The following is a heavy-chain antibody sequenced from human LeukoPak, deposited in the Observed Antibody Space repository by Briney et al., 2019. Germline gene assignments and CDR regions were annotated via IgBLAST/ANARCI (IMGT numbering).Heavy chain of an antibody. V-gene: IGHV3-30-3*01. CDR1: GFTFSSYA. J-gene: IGHJ4*02. CDR3: ARGSSDH. Sequence: GRSLRLSCAASGFTFSSYAMHWVRQAPGKGLEWVAVISYDGSNKYYADSVKGRFTISRDNSKNTLYLQMNSLRAEDTAVYYCARGSSDHWGQGTLVTVSS. CDR2: ISYDGSNK.